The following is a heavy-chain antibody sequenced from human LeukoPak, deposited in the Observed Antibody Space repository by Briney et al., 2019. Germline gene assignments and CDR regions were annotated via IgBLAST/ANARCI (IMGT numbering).Heavy chain of an antibody. CDR2: INHSGSS. V-gene: IGHV4-34*01. CDR3: APRGDIEHSYVYGKWFDP. J-gene: IGHJ5*02. Sequence: SETLSLTCAVYGGSFSAYYWTWIRQPPGTGLEWIGVINHSGSSNYNSSLRSRVTISVDTSYKQFSLRLSSVTAADTAVYYCAPRGDIEHSYVYGKWFDPWGQGTRVTVSS. CDR1: GGSFSAYY. D-gene: IGHD5-18*01.